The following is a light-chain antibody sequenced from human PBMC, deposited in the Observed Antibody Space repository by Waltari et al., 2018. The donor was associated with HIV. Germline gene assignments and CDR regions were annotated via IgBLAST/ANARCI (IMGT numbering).Light chain of an antibody. V-gene: IGLV2-14*01. Sequence: QSALTQPASVSGSPGQSITISCTGSSSDVGAYNYVSWYQQHPVKAPKLIIYEVSNRPSGFSNRFSGSKSGSTASLTISGLQAEDEADYYCSSYTSGSAVLFGGGTKVTVL. J-gene: IGLJ2*01. CDR1: SSDVGAYNY. CDR3: SSYTSGSAVL. CDR2: EVS.